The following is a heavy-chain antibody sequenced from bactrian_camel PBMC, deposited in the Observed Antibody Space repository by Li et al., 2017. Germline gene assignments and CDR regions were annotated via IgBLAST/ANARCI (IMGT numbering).Heavy chain of an antibody. V-gene: IGHV3S53*01. J-gene: IGHJ6*01. CDR3: AARGPYCYTKLSVADFTY. CDR2: ISRDAGT. Sequence: VQLVESGGGSVPAGGSLKLSCVVSEDLFRHCQMGWYRQTPGTERETVAAISRDAGTRYADSVKGRFTISQDNAKNTVYLQMNSLKPEDTAMYYCAARGPYCYTKLSVADFTYWGQGT. CDR1: EDLFRHC. D-gene: IGHD2*01.